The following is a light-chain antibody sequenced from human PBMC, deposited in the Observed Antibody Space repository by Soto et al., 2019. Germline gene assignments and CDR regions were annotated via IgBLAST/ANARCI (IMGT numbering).Light chain of an antibody. CDR3: TAWDDNLSPVV. CDR1: SSNIGTNS. Sequence: QSVLTQPPSASGTPGQRVTISCSGSSSNIGTNSVNWYQQLPETAPKLLIYSNNQRPSGVPDRFSGSKSGTSASLAISGLQSEDEADYYCTAWDDNLSPVVFGGGTKLTVL. J-gene: IGLJ2*01. CDR2: SNN. V-gene: IGLV1-44*01.